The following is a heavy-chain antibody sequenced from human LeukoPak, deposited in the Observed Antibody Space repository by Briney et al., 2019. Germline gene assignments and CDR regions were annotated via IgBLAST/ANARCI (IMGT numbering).Heavy chain of an antibody. CDR1: GFTFSSYA. J-gene: IGHJ6*03. V-gene: IGHV3-23*01. CDR3: AKDGIAAATHYYYYYYMDV. CDR2: ISGSGGST. Sequence: GGSLRLSCAASGFTFSSYAMIWVRQAPGKGLERVSAISGSGGSTYYADSVKGRFTISRDNSKNTLYLQMNSLRAEDTAVYYCAKDGIAAATHYYYYYYMDVWGKGTTVTVSS. D-gene: IGHD2-15*01.